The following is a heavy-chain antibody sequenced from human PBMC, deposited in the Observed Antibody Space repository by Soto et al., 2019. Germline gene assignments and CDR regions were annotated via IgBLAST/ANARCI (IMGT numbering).Heavy chain of an antibody. CDR1: GFTFSGSA. Sequence: GGSLRLSCAASGFTFSGSAMHWVRQASGKGLEWVGRIRSKANSYGRAYAASVKARFTNSKDDSKNTAYLQMNSLKTEDTAVYYCTSPAHYYYYYMDVWGKGTTVTVSS. CDR3: TSPAHYYYYYMDV. V-gene: IGHV3-73*01. D-gene: IGHD2-2*01. J-gene: IGHJ6*03. CDR2: IRSKANSYGR.